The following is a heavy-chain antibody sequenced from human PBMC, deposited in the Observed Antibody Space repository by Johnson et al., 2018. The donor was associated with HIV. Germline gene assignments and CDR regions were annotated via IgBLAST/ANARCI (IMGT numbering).Heavy chain of an antibody. V-gene: IGHV3-11*01. Sequence: QVQLVESGGGLVKPGGSLRLSCAASGFTFSDYYMSWIRQAPGKGLEWVSYISSSGSTISSADSVKGRFPISRDNATNSLYLQMNSRRAEDTALYYCARGRYGLMTTVAAAAFDIWGQGTMVTVSS. CDR2: ISSSGSTI. D-gene: IGHD4-23*01. CDR3: ARGRYGLMTTVAAAAFDI. CDR1: GFTFSDYY. J-gene: IGHJ3*02.